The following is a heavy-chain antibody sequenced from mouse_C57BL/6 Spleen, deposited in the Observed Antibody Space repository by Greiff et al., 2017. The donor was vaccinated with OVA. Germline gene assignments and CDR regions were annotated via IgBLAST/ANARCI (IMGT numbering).Heavy chain of an antibody. Sequence: EVHLVESGGGLVQPGGSLKLSCAASGFTFSDYGMAWVRQAPRKGPEWVAFISNLAYSIYYADTVKGRFTISRENAKNTLYLEMSSLKSEDTAMYYCARITTVVVDYSMGYWGQGTSVTVSS. CDR3: ARITTVVVDYSMGY. CDR2: ISNLAYSI. CDR1: GFTFSDYG. V-gene: IGHV5-15*01. J-gene: IGHJ4*01. D-gene: IGHD1-1*01.